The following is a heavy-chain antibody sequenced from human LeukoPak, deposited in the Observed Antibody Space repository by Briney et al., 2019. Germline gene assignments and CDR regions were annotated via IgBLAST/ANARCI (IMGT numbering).Heavy chain of an antibody. J-gene: IGHJ2*01. V-gene: IGHV4-4*07. Sequence: SETLSLTCTVSGGSISSYYWSWIRQPAGKGLEWIGRIYTSGSTNYNPSLKSRVTMSVDTSKNQFSLKLSSVTAADTAVYYCARDPHYYDSSGYSHKYWYFDLWGRGTLVTVSS. CDR1: GGSISSYY. D-gene: IGHD3-22*01. CDR3: ARDPHYYDSSGYSHKYWYFDL. CDR2: IYTSGST.